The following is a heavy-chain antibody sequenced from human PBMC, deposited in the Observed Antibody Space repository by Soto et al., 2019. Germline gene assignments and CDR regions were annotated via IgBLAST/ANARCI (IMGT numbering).Heavy chain of an antibody. CDR1: GFKFDDYM. D-gene: IGHD2-15*01. V-gene: IGHV3-43*01. CDR2: ISWDGDFL. J-gene: IGHJ5*01. Sequence: LRLSCEASGFKFDDYMMHWVRQAPGKGLEWISRISWDGDFLDYADSIKGRFTVSRDNSNNSLYLHMHRLKTEDTAFYYCAKEGNGGSSLDSWGQGTLVTVSS. CDR3: AKEGNGGSSLDS.